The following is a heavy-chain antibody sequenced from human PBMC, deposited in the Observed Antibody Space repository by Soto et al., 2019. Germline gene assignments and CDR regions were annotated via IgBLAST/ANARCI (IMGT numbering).Heavy chain of an antibody. D-gene: IGHD2-15*01. V-gene: IGHV4-30-4*01. CDR2: IYKSTTT. CDR3: ARGRYCLTGRCFPNWFDS. Sequence: TLSLTCSVSGYSLSTVDYFWAWIRQPPGQALEYIGYIYKSTTTYYNPSFESRVAISLDTSKSQFSLTVTSVTAADTAVYFCARGRYCLTGRCFPNWFDSWGQGTLVTVSS. J-gene: IGHJ5*01. CDR1: GYSLSTVDYF.